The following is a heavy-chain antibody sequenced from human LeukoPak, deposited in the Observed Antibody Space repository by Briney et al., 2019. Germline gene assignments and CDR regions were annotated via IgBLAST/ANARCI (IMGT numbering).Heavy chain of an antibody. CDR1: GFTFSSYA. Sequence: GGSLRLSCAASGFTFSSYAMSWVRQAPGKGLEWVSSISSSSSYIYYADSVKGRFTISRDNAKNSLYLQMNSLRAEDTALYYCAKDRVRGIYCSSTSCSCMDVWGKGTTVTVSS. CDR3: AKDRVRGIYCSSTSCSCMDV. D-gene: IGHD2-2*01. J-gene: IGHJ6*03. CDR2: ISSSSSYI. V-gene: IGHV3-21*04.